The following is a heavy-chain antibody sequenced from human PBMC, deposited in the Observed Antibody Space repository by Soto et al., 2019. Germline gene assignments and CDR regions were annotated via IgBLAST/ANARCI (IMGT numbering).Heavy chain of an antibody. V-gene: IGHV1-18*01. CDR1: GYTFTNFG. J-gene: IGHJ4*02. CDR3: VRDLRDSGGDVGYFDY. Sequence: QVQLVQSGAEVKRPGASVKVSCTASGYTFTNFGVTWVRQAPGQGLEWMSWISPETGKTYCARKLQGRATMTTDTSTNTAYMELGSLRSDDTAVYYCVRDLRDSGGDVGYFDYWGQGTLVIVSS. CDR2: ISPETGKT. D-gene: IGHD2-21*02.